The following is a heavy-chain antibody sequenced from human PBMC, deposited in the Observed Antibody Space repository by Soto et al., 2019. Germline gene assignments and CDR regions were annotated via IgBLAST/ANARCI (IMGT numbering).Heavy chain of an antibody. CDR1: SGSISSSNW. D-gene: IGHD2-2*01. Sequence: QVQLQESGPGLVEPSGTLSLTCTVSSGSISSSNWWTWVRQPTGKGLEWIGEIYHSGTTNSNPSLKGRVSMSVDKSKNQFSLNLISVTAADTAVYYCARQISGSTGFDYWGQGTLVTVSS. CDR3: ARQISGSTGFDY. V-gene: IGHV4-4*02. CDR2: IYHSGTT. J-gene: IGHJ4*02.